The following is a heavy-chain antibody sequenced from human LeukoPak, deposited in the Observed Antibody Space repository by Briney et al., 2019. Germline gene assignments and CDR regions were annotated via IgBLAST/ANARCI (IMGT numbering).Heavy chain of an antibody. CDR3: AKDYEPLVGVHRWGDWFDP. CDR2: ISGSGGST. J-gene: IGHJ5*02. CDR1: RFTFSSYS. Sequence: GGSLRLSCAASRFTFSSYSMNWVRQAPGKGLEWVSAISGSGGSTYYADSVKGRFTISRDNSKNTLYLQMNSLRAEDTAVYYCAKDYEPLVGVHRWGDWFDPWGQGTLVTVSS. D-gene: IGHD1-26*01. V-gene: IGHV3-23*01.